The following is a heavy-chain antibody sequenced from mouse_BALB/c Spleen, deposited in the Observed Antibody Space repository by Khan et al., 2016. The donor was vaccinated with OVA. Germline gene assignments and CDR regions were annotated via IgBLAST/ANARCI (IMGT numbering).Heavy chain of an antibody. D-gene: IGHD2-10*01. V-gene: IGHV2-6-7*01. Sequence: VQLQESGPGLVAPSQSLSITCTVSGFSLNGYGVNWVRQPPGKGLELLGMIWGDGSTDYNSVLKSRLSISKDKSKSQVFLKMNSQQTDDTAMYYGARAYYGNYREAMDYWGQGTAVTVSS. CDR2: IWGDGST. CDR3: ARAYYGNYREAMDY. CDR1: GFSLNGYG. J-gene: IGHJ4*01.